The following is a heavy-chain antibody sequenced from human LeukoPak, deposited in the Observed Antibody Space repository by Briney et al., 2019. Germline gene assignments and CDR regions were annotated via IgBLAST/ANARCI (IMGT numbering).Heavy chain of an antibody. D-gene: IGHD2-15*01. CDR3: AREDCSGGSCYGGGDY. Sequence: GGSLRLSCAASGFTFSSYGMHWVRQAPGKGLEWVAVMRYDGSNKYYADSVKGRFTISRDHSKNTLYLQMNSLRAEDTAVYYCAREDCSGGSCYGGGDYWGQGTLVTVCS. CDR1: GFTFSSYG. J-gene: IGHJ4*02. V-gene: IGHV3-33*01. CDR2: MRYDGSNK.